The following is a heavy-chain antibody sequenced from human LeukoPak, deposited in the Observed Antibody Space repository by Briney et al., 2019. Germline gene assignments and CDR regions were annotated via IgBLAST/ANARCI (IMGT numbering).Heavy chain of an antibody. D-gene: IGHD6-19*01. CDR3: ARAIAVPGSDS. J-gene: IGHJ5*01. Sequence: ASVKVFCKPSGYNFMDSYIHWVRQAPGQGLEWMGWVNPIHGGTRSAQKFQNRISLTTDTSTHTAYMELSGLRPDDTALYFCARAIAVPGSDSWGQGTLVIVSS. V-gene: IGHV1-2*02. CDR1: GYNFMDSY. CDR2: VNPIHGGT.